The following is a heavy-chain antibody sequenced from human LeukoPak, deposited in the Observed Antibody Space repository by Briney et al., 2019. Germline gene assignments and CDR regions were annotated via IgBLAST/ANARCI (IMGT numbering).Heavy chain of an antibody. CDR3: TSYSYVWGSYFYFDY. CDR1: GFTFGDYA. D-gene: IGHD3-16*01. Sequence: GGSLRLSCTASGFTFGDYAMSWFRQAPGKGLEWVGFIRSKAYGGTTEYAASVKGRFTISRDDSKSIAYLQMNSLKTEDTAVYYCTSYSYVWGSYFYFDYWGQGTLVTVSS. J-gene: IGHJ4*02. V-gene: IGHV3-49*03. CDR2: IRSKAYGGTT.